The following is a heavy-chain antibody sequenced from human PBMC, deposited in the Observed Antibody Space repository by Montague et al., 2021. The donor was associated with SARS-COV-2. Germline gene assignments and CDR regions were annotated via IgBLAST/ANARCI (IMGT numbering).Heavy chain of an antibody. CDR2: INHSGST. CDR3: ARGSWHIVVVTAIRDGYYGMDV. Sequence: SETLSLTCAVYGGSFSGYYWSWIRQPPGKGLEWIGEINHSGSTNYNPSLKSRVTISVDTSKNQFSLKLSSVTAADTAVYYCARGSWHIVVVTAIRDGYYGMDVWGQGTTVIVSS. D-gene: IGHD2-21*02. V-gene: IGHV4-34*01. J-gene: IGHJ6*02. CDR1: GGSFSGYY.